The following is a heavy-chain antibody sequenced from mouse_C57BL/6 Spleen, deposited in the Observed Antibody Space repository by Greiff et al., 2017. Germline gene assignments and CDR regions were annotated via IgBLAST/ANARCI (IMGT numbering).Heavy chain of an antibody. Sequence: EVKVVESGGGLVKPGGSLKLSCAASGFTFSDYGMHWVRQAPEKGLEWVAYISSGSSTIYYADTVKGRFTISRDNAKNTLFLQMTSLRSEDTAMYYCARPSTAQATMDYWGQGTSVTVSS. J-gene: IGHJ4*01. CDR3: ARPSTAQATMDY. V-gene: IGHV5-17*01. CDR1: GFTFSDYG. CDR2: ISSGSSTI. D-gene: IGHD3-2*02.